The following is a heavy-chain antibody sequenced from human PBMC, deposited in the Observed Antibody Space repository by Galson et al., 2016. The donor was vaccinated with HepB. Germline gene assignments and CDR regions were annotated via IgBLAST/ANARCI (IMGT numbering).Heavy chain of an antibody. CDR2: INAGNGNT. Sequence: SVKVSCKASGYSFITYAMHWVRQAPGQRLEWMGWINAGNGNTKYSQKFQGRVTITRDTSATTAYMELSSLRSEDTAVYYCARRHRGAYYDMLTGYYRGAFDIWGRGTMVTVPS. J-gene: IGHJ3*02. CDR1: GYSFITYA. V-gene: IGHV1-3*01. D-gene: IGHD3-9*01. CDR3: ARRHRGAYYDMLTGYYRGAFDI.